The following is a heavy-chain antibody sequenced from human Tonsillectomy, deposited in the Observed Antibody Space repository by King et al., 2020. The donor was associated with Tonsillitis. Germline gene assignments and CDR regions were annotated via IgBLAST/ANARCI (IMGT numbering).Heavy chain of an antibody. CDR1: AFTFSSYG. Sequence: HVQLVESGGGVVQPGRSLRLTCAASAFTFSSYGMHWVRQAPGKGLEWVAVISYDGSKRYYADSVKGRFTISRDNSKNTLYLQMNSLRAEDTAVYYCAKEEDYGDYVEGSGGMDVWGQGTTVTVSS. CDR3: AKEEDYGDYVEGSGGMDV. V-gene: IGHV3-30*18. CDR2: ISYDGSKR. J-gene: IGHJ6*02. D-gene: IGHD4-17*01.